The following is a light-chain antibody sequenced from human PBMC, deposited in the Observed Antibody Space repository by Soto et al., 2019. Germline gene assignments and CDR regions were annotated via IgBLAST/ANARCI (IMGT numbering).Light chain of an antibody. CDR3: QQYNSYSPT. V-gene: IGKV1-5*03. CDR2: KAS. J-gene: IGKJ1*01. Sequence: DIQMTQSPSTLSASVGDRVTITCRTGQSVSDWLSWYQQKPGKAPKLLIYKASSLQRGVPSRFSGSRSETEFTLTISGLQPGDSATYYCQQYNSYSPTFGQGPRWIS. CDR1: QSVSDW.